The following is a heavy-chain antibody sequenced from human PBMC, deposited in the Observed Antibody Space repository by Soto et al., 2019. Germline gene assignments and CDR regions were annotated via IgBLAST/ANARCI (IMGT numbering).Heavy chain of an antibody. J-gene: IGHJ4*02. CDR3: ARGLQEYSSSSPFDY. D-gene: IGHD6-6*01. V-gene: IGHV3-30-3*01. CDR1: GFTFSSYA. Sequence: VGSLRLSCAASGFTFSSYAMHWVRQAPGKGLEWVAVISYDGSNKYYADSVKGRFTISRDNSKNTLYLQMNSLRAEDTAVYYCARGLQEYSSSSPFDYWGQGTLVTVSS. CDR2: ISYDGSNK.